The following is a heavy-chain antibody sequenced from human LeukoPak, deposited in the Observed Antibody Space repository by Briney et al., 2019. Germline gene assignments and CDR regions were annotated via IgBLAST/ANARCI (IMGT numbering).Heavy chain of an antibody. V-gene: IGHV3-30*02. CDR3: AKDGGHNYDFRSGLFDY. CDR1: GFTFSSYG. Sequence: PGGSLRLSCAASGFTFSSYGMHWVRQAPGKGLEWVAFIRYDGSNKYHADSVKGRFAIPRDNSKNTPYLQMNSLRAEDTAVYYCAKDGGHNYDFRSGLFDYWGQGTLVTVSS. D-gene: IGHD3-3*01. CDR2: IRYDGSNK. J-gene: IGHJ4*02.